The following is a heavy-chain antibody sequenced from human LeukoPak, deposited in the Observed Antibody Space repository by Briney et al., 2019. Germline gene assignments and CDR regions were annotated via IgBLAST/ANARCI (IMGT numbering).Heavy chain of an antibody. CDR3: ARGTSDQFVTMIVSQAFDI. CDR2: IYYSGST. D-gene: IGHD3-22*01. J-gene: IGHJ3*02. V-gene: IGHV4-39*07. CDR1: GGSISSSAYY. Sequence: PSETLSLTCTVSGGSISSSAYYWGWIRQPPGKGLEWIGNIYYSGSTNYNPSLKSRVTISVDTSKNQFSLKLSSVTAADTAVYYCARGTSDQFVTMIVSQAFDIWGQGTMVTVSS.